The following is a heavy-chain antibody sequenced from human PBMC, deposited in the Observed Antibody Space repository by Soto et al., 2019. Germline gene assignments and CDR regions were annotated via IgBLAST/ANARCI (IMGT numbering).Heavy chain of an antibody. CDR2: IYYSATT. J-gene: IGHJ4*02. V-gene: IGHV4-61*01. CDR3: ARGMAEEQIFYYFDY. D-gene: IGHD3-9*01. CDR1: GGSVSSGSYY. Sequence: SETLSLTCTVSGGSVSSGSYYWSWIRQPPGKGLECIGYIYYSATTTYNPSLKNRVTISVDASKSQFYLKLRSVTAADTAVYYCARGMAEEQIFYYFDYWGQGALVTVSS.